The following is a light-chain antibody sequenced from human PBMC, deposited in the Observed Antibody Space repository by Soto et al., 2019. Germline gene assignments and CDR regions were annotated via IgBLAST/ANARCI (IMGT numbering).Light chain of an antibody. Sequence: QSALTQPPSASGSPGQSVTISCTGTSSDVGGYNFVSWYQQHPGKAPKLMIYEVFKRPSGVPDRFSGSKSDNTASLTVSGLQAEDEADYYCSSYAGSNNYVFGTGTKVTVL. CDR1: SSDVGGYNF. CDR2: EVF. J-gene: IGLJ1*01. V-gene: IGLV2-8*01. CDR3: SSYAGSNNYV.